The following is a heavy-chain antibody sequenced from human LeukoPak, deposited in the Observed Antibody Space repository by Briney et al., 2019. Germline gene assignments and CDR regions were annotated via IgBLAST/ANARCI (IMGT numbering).Heavy chain of an antibody. CDR2: ISAYNGNT. CDR1: GYSLITYG. Sequence: ASVKVSCKAAGYSLITYGISWVRQAPGQGLEWMGWISAYNGNTNYAQKLQGRVTVTTDTSTNTAYMELRSLRSDDTDVYYCARERKSSYDTLTGYYKSDAFDIWGQGTMVTVSS. D-gene: IGHD3-9*01. V-gene: IGHV1-18*01. J-gene: IGHJ3*02. CDR3: ARERKSSYDTLTGYYKSDAFDI.